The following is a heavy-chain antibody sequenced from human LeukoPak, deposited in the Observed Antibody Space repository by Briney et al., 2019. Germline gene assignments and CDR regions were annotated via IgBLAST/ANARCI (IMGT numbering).Heavy chain of an antibody. CDR2: ISGRSSQV. V-gene: IGHV3-21*01. D-gene: IGHD3-16*01. Sequence: GGPLRLSCSASGFSFSDYDMNWVRQAPGKGLEWVSAISGRSSQVYYGESVKGRFTISRDNAKNSLYLQLDSLGVEDTAVYYCGRAFPPLRTSSAGDLWGQGALVTVSS. J-gene: IGHJ1*01. CDR1: GFSFSDYD. CDR3: GRAFPPLRTSSAGDL.